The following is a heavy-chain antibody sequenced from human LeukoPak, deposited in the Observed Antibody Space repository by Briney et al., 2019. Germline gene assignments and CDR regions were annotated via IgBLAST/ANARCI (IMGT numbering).Heavy chain of an antibody. CDR3: AKASIGVGDSWFDP. D-gene: IGHD2-21*01. CDR2: VSGSGGTT. CDR1: GFTFSSYA. J-gene: IGHJ5*02. V-gene: IGHV3-23*01. Sequence: GGSLRLSCAASGFTFSSYAMSWVRQAPGKGLEWVSGVSGSGGTTYYADSVKGRFTISRDNAKNSLYLQMNSLRAEDTAFYYCAKASIGVGDSWFDPWGQGTLVTVSS.